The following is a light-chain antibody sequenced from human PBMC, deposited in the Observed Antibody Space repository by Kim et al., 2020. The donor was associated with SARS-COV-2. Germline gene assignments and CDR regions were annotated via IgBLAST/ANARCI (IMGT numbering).Light chain of an antibody. V-gene: IGKV3-11*01. Sequence: WSPEERATPSCRASQSVSSYLAWYQQKPGQAPRLLIYDASNRATGIPARFSGSGSGTDFTLTISSLEPEDFAVYYCQQRSNWPPYTFGQGTKLEI. CDR2: DAS. J-gene: IGKJ2*01. CDR1: QSVSSY. CDR3: QQRSNWPPYT.